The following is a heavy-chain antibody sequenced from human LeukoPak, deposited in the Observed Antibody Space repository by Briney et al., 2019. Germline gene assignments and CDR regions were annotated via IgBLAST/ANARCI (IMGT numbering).Heavy chain of an antibody. CDR3: AKQREEYGDYDAFDI. CDR1: GFTFSSYG. CDR2: IRYDGSNE. D-gene: IGHD4-17*01. Sequence: GGSLRLSCAASGFTFSSYGMHWVRQAPGKGLEWVAFIRYDGSNEYYADSVKGRFTISRDNSKNTLYLQMNSLRAEDTAVYYCAKQREEYGDYDAFDIWGQGTMVTVSS. J-gene: IGHJ3*02. V-gene: IGHV3-30*02.